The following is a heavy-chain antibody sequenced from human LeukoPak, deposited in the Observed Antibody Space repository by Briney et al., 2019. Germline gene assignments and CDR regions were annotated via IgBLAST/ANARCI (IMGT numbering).Heavy chain of an antibody. J-gene: IGHJ5*02. CDR3: AKDKNSIWFGRDGGWFDP. Sequence: PGGSLRLSCAASGFTFSSYAMSWVRQAPGKGLEWVSAISGSGGSTYYADSVKGRFTISRDNSKNTLYLQMNSLRAEDTAVYYCAKDKNSIWFGRDGGWFDPWGQGTLVTVSS. CDR2: ISGSGGST. CDR1: GFTFSSYA. D-gene: IGHD3-10*01. V-gene: IGHV3-23*01.